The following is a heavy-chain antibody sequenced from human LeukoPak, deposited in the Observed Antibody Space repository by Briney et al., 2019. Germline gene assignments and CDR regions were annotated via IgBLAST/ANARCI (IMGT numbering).Heavy chain of an antibody. CDR1: GFTFSSYA. CDR2: ISYDGSNK. CDR3: ARTWEEYYFDY. Sequence: GGSLRLSCAASGFTFSSYAMHWVRQAPGKGLEWVAVISYDGSNKYYADSVKGRFTISRDNSKNTLYLQMNSLRAEDTAVYHCARTWEEYYFDYWGQGTLVTVSS. J-gene: IGHJ4*02. D-gene: IGHD1-26*01. V-gene: IGHV3-30*04.